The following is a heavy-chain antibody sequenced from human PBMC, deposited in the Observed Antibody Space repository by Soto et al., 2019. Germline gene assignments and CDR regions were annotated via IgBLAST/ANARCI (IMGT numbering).Heavy chain of an antibody. J-gene: IGHJ5*02. CDR1: GGSISSSSYY. CDR2: IYYSGST. Sequence: SETLSLTCTVSGGSISSSSYYWGWIRQPPGKGLEWIGSIYYSGSTYYNPSLKSRVTISVDTSKNQFSLKLSSVTAADTAVYYCARGRNWFDPWGPGTLVTVSS. CDR3: ARGRNWFDP. V-gene: IGHV4-39*01.